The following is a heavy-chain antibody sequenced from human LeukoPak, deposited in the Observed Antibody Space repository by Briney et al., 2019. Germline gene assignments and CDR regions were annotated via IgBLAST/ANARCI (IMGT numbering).Heavy chain of an antibody. D-gene: IGHD2-2*01. Sequence: SGGSLRLSCAASGFTFSSYSMNWVRQAPGKGLEWVSSISSSSSYIYYADSVKGRFTISRDNAKNSLYLQMNSLRAEDTAVYYCARDQITRPSSSTSCYNWGQGTLVTVSS. CDR2: ISSSSSYI. V-gene: IGHV3-21*01. CDR3: ARDQITRPSSSTSCYN. CDR1: GFTFSSYS. J-gene: IGHJ4*02.